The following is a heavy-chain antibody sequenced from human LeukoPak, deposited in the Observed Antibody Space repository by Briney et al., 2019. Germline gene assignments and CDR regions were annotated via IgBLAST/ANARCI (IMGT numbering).Heavy chain of an antibody. V-gene: IGHV4-34*01. CDR2: INHSGST. CDR1: GGSFSGYY. CDR3: ARRARWGWFDP. J-gene: IGHJ5*02. Sequence: SETLSLTCAVYGGSFSGYYWSWIRQPPGKGLEWIGEINHSGSTNYNPSLKSRVTISVDTSKNQFSLKLSSVTAADTAVYYCARRARWGWFDPWGQGTLVTVSS. D-gene: IGHD1-26*01.